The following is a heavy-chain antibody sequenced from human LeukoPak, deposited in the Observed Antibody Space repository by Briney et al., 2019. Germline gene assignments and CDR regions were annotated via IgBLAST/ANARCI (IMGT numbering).Heavy chain of an antibody. CDR2: IIPIFGTA. J-gene: IGHJ3*02. Sequence: ASVKVSCKASGGTFSSYAISWVRQAPGQGLEWLGGIIPIFGTANYAQKFQGRVTITADESTSTAYMELSSLRSEDTAVYYCARKTGTTSGALDIWGQGTMVTVSS. CDR1: GGTFSSYA. CDR3: ARKTGTTSGALDI. D-gene: IGHD1-1*01. V-gene: IGHV1-69*13.